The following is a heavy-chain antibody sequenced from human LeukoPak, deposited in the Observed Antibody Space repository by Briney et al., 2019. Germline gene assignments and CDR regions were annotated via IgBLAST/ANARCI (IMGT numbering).Heavy chain of an antibody. Sequence: GESLRLSCAASGFIFSNYAMNWVRQAPGKGLEWVSAISGSGDDTYYADSVKGLFTISRDNSKNTLYLQMNSLRAEDTAVYYCASELLTTDYWGQGTLVTVSS. CDR1: GFIFSNYA. V-gene: IGHV3-23*01. D-gene: IGHD3-10*01. CDR3: ASELLTTDY. J-gene: IGHJ4*02. CDR2: ISGSGDDT.